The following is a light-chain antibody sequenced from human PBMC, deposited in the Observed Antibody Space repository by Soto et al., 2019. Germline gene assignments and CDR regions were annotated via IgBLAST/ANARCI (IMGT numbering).Light chain of an antibody. CDR3: QSYDRSLSGWV. CDR1: SSNIGAGYD. Sequence: QSVLTQPPSVSGAPGQRVTISCTGSSSNIGAGYDVQWYQQVPGTAPKLLISNSINRPSGVPDRFSGSKSDTLASLAITGIQADDEADYYCQSYDRSLSGWVFGGGTKVTVL. J-gene: IGLJ3*02. CDR2: NSI. V-gene: IGLV1-40*01.